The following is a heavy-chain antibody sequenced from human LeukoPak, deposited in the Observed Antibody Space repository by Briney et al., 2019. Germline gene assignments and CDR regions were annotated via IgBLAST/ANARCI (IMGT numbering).Heavy chain of an antibody. CDR3: VRTGDTERFDY. CDR1: GFTFSSYG. D-gene: IGHD3/OR15-3a*01. V-gene: IGHV3-NL1*01. Sequence: GGSLRLSCAASGFTFSSYGMHWVRQAPGKGLEWVSVIYSGGGAYYPNSVKGRFTISRDNSKNTLYLQMNSLRAEDTAMYYCVRTGDTERFDYWGQGTLVTVSS. J-gene: IGHJ4*02. CDR2: IYSGGGA.